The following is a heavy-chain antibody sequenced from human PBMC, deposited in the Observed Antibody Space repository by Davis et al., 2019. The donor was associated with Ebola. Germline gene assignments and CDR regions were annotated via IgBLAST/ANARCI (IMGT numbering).Heavy chain of an antibody. V-gene: IGHV4-59*08. CDR3: ARRGTSSWYAGWFDP. Sequence: SETLSLTCTVSGGSLSSHYWTWIRQSPGRGLEWIGYTSYSGSTKYNPSLKSRVTISVDTSKNQFSLKLSSVTAADTAMYYCARRGTSSWYAGWFDPWGQGTLVTVSS. CDR1: GGSLSSHY. D-gene: IGHD6-13*01. J-gene: IGHJ5*02. CDR2: TSYSGST.